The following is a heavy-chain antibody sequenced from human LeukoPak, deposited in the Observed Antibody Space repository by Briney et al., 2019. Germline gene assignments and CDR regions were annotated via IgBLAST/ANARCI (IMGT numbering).Heavy chain of an antibody. D-gene: IGHD6-19*01. CDR1: GFTFDDYA. V-gene: IGHV3-43D*03. CDR3: AKEHSGWYHFDY. CDR2: ISWDGGST. Sequence: GGSLRLSCAPSGFTFDDYAMHWVRQVPGKGLEWISLISWDGGSTYYADSVKGRFTISRDNSENSLYLEMNSLRPVDTAFYYCAKEHSGWYHFDYWGQGTLVTVSS. J-gene: IGHJ4*02.